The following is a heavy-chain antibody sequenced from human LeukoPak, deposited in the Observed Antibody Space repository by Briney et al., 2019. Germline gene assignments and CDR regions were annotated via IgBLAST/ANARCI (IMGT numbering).Heavy chain of an antibody. CDR3: ARIGEPTTVTSFDY. J-gene: IGHJ4*02. V-gene: IGHV1-69*06. Sequence: SVKVSCKASGGTFSSYAISWVRQAPGQGLEWMGGIIPIFGTANYAQKFQGRVTITADKSTSTAYMELSSLRSEDTAVYYCARIGEPTTVTSFDYWGQGTLVTVSS. CDR2: IIPIFGTA. CDR1: GGTFSSYA. D-gene: IGHD4-17*01.